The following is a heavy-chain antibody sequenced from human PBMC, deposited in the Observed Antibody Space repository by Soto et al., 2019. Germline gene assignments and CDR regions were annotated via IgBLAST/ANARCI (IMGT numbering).Heavy chain of an antibody. J-gene: IGHJ4*02. D-gene: IGHD3-22*01. CDR2: IYYSGST. CDR1: GGSISSSSYY. Sequence: SETLSLTCTASGGSISSSSYYWGWIRQPPGKGLEWIGSIYYSGSTYYNPSLKSRVTISVDTSKNQFSLKLSSVTAADTAVYYCARSSAVITTLDYFDYWGQGTLVTVSS. V-gene: IGHV4-39*01. CDR3: ARSSAVITTLDYFDY.